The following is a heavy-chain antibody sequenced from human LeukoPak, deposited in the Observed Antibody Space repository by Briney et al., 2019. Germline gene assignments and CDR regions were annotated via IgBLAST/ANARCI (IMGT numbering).Heavy chain of an antibody. CDR1: GGTFSSYA. CDR2: IIPIFGTA. Sequence: SVKVSCKASGGTFSSYAISWVRQAPGQGLEWMGGIIPIFGTANYAQKFQGRVTITADESTSTAYMELSSLRSEDTAVYYCARVLDYYDSSGYYNYWGQGTLVTVSS. J-gene: IGHJ4*02. D-gene: IGHD3-22*01. CDR3: ARVLDYYDSSGYYNY. V-gene: IGHV1-69*13.